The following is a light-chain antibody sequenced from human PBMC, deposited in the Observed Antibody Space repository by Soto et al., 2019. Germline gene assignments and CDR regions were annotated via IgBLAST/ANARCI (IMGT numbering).Light chain of an antibody. V-gene: IGKV3-11*01. J-gene: IGKJ4*01. CDR2: DAS. CDR3: QQRNYWPLA. CDR1: QSVGSY. Sequence: EIVLTQSPGTLSLSPGERATLSCRASQSVGSYLAWYQQKPGQAPRLLIYDASNRATGIPARFSGSGSGTDFTLTISSLEPEDFAVYYCQQRNYWPLAFGGGTKVEIK.